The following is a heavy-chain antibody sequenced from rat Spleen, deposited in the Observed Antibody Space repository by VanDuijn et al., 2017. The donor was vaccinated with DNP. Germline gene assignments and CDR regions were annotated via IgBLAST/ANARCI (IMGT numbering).Heavy chain of an antibody. D-gene: IGHD1-2*01. Sequence: EVLLVESDGGLVQPGRSLKLSCAASRFTFSDYYMVWVRQAPTKGLEWVASITNTGGSTYYPDSVKGRFTISRDNAQNTLYLQMSKLGSEDTAIYYCARARSSYIDFDYWGQGVMVTVSS. V-gene: IGHV5-25*01. CDR1: RFTFSDYY. CDR2: ITNTGGST. J-gene: IGHJ2*01. CDR3: ARARSSYIDFDY.